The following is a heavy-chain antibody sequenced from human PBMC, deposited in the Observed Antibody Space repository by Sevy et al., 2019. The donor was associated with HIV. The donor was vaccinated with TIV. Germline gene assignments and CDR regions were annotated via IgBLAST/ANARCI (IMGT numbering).Heavy chain of an antibody. CDR1: GGSISSYY. V-gene: IGHV4-59*01. CDR3: ARVALEYYYGSGTLLGAFDI. Sequence: SETLSLTCTVSGGSISSYYWSWIRQPPGKGLEWIGYIYYSGSTNYNPSLKSRVTISVDTSKNQFSLKLSSVTAADTAVYYCARVALEYYYGSGTLLGAFDIWGQGTMVTVSS. D-gene: IGHD3-10*01. J-gene: IGHJ3*02. CDR2: IYYSGST.